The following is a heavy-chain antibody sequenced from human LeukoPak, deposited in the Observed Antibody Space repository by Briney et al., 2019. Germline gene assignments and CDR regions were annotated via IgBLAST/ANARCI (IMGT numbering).Heavy chain of an antibody. Sequence: ASVKVSCKASGYTFTGYYIHWVRQAPGQGLEWMGWINPNSGGTNYAQKFQGRVTMTRDTSISTAYMELSRLRSDDTAVYYCAREREEMATLNYWGQGTLVTVSS. CDR3: AREREEMATLNY. D-gene: IGHD5-24*01. CDR1: GYTFTGYY. V-gene: IGHV1-2*02. CDR2: INPNSGGT. J-gene: IGHJ4*02.